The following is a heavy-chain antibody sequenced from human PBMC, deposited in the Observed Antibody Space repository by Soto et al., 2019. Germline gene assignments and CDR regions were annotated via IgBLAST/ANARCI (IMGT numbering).Heavy chain of an antibody. CDR2: ISYDGSNK. CDR1: GFSFSSYG. D-gene: IGHD3-22*01. J-gene: IGHJ4*02. V-gene: IGHV3-30*18. Sequence: QVQLVESGGGVVQPGTSLRLSCAASGFSFSSYGMHWVRQTPGKGLEWVAGISYDGSNKYYVDSMKGRLTISRDNSKNTLDLQMNSLRAEDTAVYYCAKDTYSHDSSGYYVFDSWGQGTLVTVSS. CDR3: AKDTYSHDSSGYYVFDS.